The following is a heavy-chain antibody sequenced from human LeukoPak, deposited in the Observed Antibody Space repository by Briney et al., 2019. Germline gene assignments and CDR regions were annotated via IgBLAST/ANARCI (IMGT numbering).Heavy chain of an antibody. Sequence: GGSLRLSCAASGFTFSSYAMSWVRQAPGKGLEWVSAISGSGGSTYYADSVKGRFTISRDNAKNSLYLQMNSLRAEDTAVYYCARDRWYYYGSGSTRKMFDYWGQGTLVTVSS. D-gene: IGHD3-10*01. CDR3: ARDRWYYYGSGSTRKMFDY. J-gene: IGHJ4*02. CDR2: ISGSGGST. CDR1: GFTFSSYA. V-gene: IGHV3-23*01.